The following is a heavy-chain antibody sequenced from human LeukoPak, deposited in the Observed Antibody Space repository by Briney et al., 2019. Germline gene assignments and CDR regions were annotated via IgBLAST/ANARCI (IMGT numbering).Heavy chain of an antibody. CDR1: GFTFSSNW. D-gene: IGHD3-22*01. V-gene: IGHV3-74*01. CDR3: ARARRYDSSGPTHSDY. CDR2: INEDGSTT. Sequence: GGSLRLSCAASGFTFSSNWMHWVRQAPGKGLVWVSRINEDGSTTNYADSVKGRFTISRDNAKNTLYLQMNSLRAEDTAVYYCARARRYDSSGPTHSDYWGQGTLVTVSS. J-gene: IGHJ4*02.